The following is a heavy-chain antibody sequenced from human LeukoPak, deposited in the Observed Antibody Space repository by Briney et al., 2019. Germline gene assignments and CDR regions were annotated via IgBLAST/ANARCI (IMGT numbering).Heavy chain of an antibody. CDR1: GGSISSGSYY. D-gene: IGHD1-20*01. V-gene: IGHV4-61*02. CDR3: ARDNWSSSGAFDI. J-gene: IGHJ3*02. Sequence: PSQTLSLTCTVSGGSISSGSYYWSWIRQPAGKGLEWIGRIYTSGSTNYNPSLKSRVTISVDTSKNQFSLKLSSVTAADTAVYYCARDNWSSSGAFDIWGQGTMVTVSS. CDR2: IYTSGST.